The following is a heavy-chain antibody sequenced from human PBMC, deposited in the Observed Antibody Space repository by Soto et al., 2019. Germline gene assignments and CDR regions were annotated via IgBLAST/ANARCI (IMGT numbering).Heavy chain of an antibody. D-gene: IGHD3-10*01. CDR2: FDPEDGET. Sequence: VKIGCKVSGYTVYKLSMPWLRQATGKGLEWMGGFDPEDGETIYAQKFQGRVTMTEDTSTDTAYMDLSSLRSEDTAVYYCATFSGSGSYKEFYFRAVWGKGTAVTVSS. CDR1: GYTVYKLS. CDR3: ATFSGSGSYKEFYFRAV. V-gene: IGHV1-24*01. J-gene: IGHJ6*03.